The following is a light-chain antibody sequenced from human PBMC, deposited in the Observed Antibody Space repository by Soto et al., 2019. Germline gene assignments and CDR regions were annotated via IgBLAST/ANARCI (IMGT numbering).Light chain of an antibody. V-gene: IGKV3-15*01. Sequence: ELLMPPSSAILSVSPGDRSPLSCRASQSVSNNLAWYQQKPGQDPRLLIYGASTRATDIPARFSGSGSGTEFTLTISSLRSEDFAAYYCQQYTNWPRTVGQGTKVDIK. CDR1: QSVSNN. CDR2: GAS. CDR3: QQYTNWPRT. J-gene: IGKJ1*01.